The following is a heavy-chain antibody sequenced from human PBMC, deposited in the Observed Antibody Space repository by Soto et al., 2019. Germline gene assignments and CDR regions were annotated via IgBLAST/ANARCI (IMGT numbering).Heavy chain of an antibody. V-gene: IGHV3-7*01. Sequence: PGGPMRLSCAASGFTFSRYGRSWVRQAPGKGLEWVANIKQDGSEKYYVDSVKGRFTISRDNAKNSLYLQMNSLRAEDTAVYYCATDYGWDWGQGNLVTVSS. CDR1: GFTFSRYG. CDR2: IKQDGSEK. J-gene: IGHJ4*02. D-gene: IGHD4-17*01. CDR3: ATDYGWD.